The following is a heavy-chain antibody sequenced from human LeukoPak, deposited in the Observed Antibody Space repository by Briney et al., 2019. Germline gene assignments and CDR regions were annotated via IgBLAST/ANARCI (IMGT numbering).Heavy chain of an antibody. CDR3: ARDGGYNWNDVVDAFDI. V-gene: IGHV3-11*01. J-gene: IGHJ3*02. CDR2: IGSSSSPI. Sequence: GGSLRLSCAASGFTFSDYYMSWIRQPPGKGLEWVSYIGSSSSPIYYADSVKGRFTLSRDNAKNSMYLQMNSLRAEDTAVYYCARDGGYNWNDVVDAFDIWGQGTMVTVSS. D-gene: IGHD1-20*01. CDR1: GFTFSDYY.